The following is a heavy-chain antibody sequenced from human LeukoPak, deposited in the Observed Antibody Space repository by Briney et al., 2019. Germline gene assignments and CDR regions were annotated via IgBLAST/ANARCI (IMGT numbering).Heavy chain of an antibody. CDR2: INPSGGST. Sequence: ASVKVSCKASGYTFTSYYMHWVRQAPGQGLEWMGIINPSGGSTSYAQKFQGRVTMTGDTSTSTVYMELSSLRSEDTAVYYCARAGGYYDPWKENDYWGQGTLVTVSS. CDR1: GYTFTSYY. V-gene: IGHV1-46*01. CDR3: ARAGGYYDPWKENDY. D-gene: IGHD3-3*01. J-gene: IGHJ4*02.